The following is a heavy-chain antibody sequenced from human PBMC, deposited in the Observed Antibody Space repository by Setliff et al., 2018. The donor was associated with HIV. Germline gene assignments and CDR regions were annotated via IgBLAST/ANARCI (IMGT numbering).Heavy chain of an antibody. CDR3: AKEQEIGSYLDP. V-gene: IGHV1-69*04. J-gene: IGHJ5*02. CDR1: GYYFNIDY. Sequence: SVKVSCKTFGYYFNIDYMHWVRQAPGQGLDWMGRIIPILGIPNYAQNFQGRLTISADKSTRTAYLELSSLRSDDSAVYFCAKEQEIGSYLDPWGQGTLVTVSS. CDR2: IIPILGIP. D-gene: IGHD2-2*02.